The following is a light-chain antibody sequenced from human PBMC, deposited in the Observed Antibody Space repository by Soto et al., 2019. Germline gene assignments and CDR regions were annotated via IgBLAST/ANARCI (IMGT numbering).Light chain of an antibody. V-gene: IGKV1-33*01. CDR2: DTS. CDR3: QYYDNFPPMFT. CDR1: HDITKY. Sequence: DIQMTQSPSSLSASVGDRVTITCQASHDITKYLNWYQQKPGKAPKLLIYDTSNLETGVPFRFCGRGSGTNFTLTISGLRPEDFATYYCQYYDNFPPMFTFGQGTKLEMK. J-gene: IGKJ2*01.